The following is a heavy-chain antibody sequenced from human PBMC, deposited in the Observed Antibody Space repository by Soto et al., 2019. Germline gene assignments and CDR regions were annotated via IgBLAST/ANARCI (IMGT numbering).Heavy chain of an antibody. CDR1: GFTFGDYA. CDR3: TRPLSLDFDF. J-gene: IGHJ4*01. D-gene: IGHD3-16*01. CDR2: IRRNAYGGTT. V-gene: IGHV3-49*04. Sequence: GVSLRLSCTTSGFTFGDYALSWVRQAPGKGLEWVGFIRRNAYGGTTDYAASVKGRFTISRDDYKSIAYLQMNSLRTDDTALYYCTRPLSLDFDFWGPGALVSVSS.